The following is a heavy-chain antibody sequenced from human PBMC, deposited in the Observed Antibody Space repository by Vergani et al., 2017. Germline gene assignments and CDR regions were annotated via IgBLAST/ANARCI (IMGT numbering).Heavy chain of an antibody. J-gene: IGHJ5*01. CDR2: IKSDGSIT. CDR1: GFSFSGYW. CDR3: VSARLSGPCVVSSWFVS. D-gene: IGHD5-12*01. V-gene: IGHV3-74*01. Sequence: EVQLVESGGGLIHPGGSLRLSCEGSGFSFSGYWMHWVRQSPEKGLVWVSRIKSDGSITNYADSVKGRFTISRDNAKNTLYLEMNSLRGDDTAIYYCVSARLSGPCVVSSWFVSWGGETVVTVCS.